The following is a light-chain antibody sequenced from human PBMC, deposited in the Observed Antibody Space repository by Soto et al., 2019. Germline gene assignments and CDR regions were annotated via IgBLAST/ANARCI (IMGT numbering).Light chain of an antibody. CDR2: GNG. J-gene: IGLJ1*01. CDR3: QSYDSSLSGSIV. Sequence: QSVLTQPPSVSGAPGQRVTISCTGSSSNIGAGYDVHWYQQLPGTAPKLLIYGNGNRPSGVPDRFSGSKSGTSASLAITGLQAEDEADYYCQSYDSSLSGSIVFGTGTKVTVL. CDR1: SSNIGAGYD. V-gene: IGLV1-40*01.